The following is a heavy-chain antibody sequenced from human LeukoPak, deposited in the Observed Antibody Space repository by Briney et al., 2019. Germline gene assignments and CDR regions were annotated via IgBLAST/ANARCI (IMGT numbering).Heavy chain of an antibody. Sequence: PSETLSLTCTVSGGSISSGSYYWSWIRQPAGKGLEWIGRIYTSGSTNYNPSLKSRVTISVDTSENQFSLKLSSVTAADTAVYYCAREVVYGSCDPWGQGTLVTVSS. J-gene: IGHJ5*02. CDR1: GGSISSGSYY. D-gene: IGHD3-10*01. V-gene: IGHV4-61*02. CDR3: AREVVYGSCDP. CDR2: IYTSGST.